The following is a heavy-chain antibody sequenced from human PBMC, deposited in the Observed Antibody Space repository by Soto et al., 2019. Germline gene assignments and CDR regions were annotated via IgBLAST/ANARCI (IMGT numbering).Heavy chain of an antibody. V-gene: IGHV4-39*01. CDR3: ARLWPEFGGKAHGVEYYFDY. J-gene: IGHJ4*02. Sequence: SETLSLTCTVSGGSISSSSYYWGWIRQPPGKGLEWIGSIYYSGSTYYNPSLKSRVTISGDTSKNPFSLKLSSVTAAETAVYYCARLWPEFGGKAHGVEYYFDYWGQGTLVTVSS. CDR2: IYYSGST. CDR1: GGSISSSSYY. D-gene: IGHD3-16*01.